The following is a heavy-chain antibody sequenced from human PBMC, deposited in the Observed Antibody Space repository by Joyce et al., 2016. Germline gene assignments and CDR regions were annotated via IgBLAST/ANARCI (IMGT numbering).Heavy chain of an antibody. V-gene: IGHV5-10-1*03. CDR2: NDPNASGT. J-gene: IGHJ4*02. CDR1: GYTFVNYW. CDR3: ARHRGGGNFVPFDY. D-gene: IGHD4-23*01. Sequence: EDHLVQSGAEMKKPGESLRISCMVSGYTFVNYWISWVRQMPGKGLEWMGRNDPNASGTDDRPSVQGHVTISADKSISTAYLQWSSLKASDTAIYYCARHRGGGNFVPFDYWGQGTLVTVSS.